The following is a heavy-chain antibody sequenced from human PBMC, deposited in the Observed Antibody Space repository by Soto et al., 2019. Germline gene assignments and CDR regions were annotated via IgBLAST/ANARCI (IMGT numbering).Heavy chain of an antibody. V-gene: IGHV2-5*01. Sequence: QITLKESGPTLVKPTEPLTLTCTVSGFPLSARGVGVGWIRRPPGKALEWLAVIYWNDDKRYSPSLKSRLTITEDTSKHQVVLTMTNTDPVDTAKYYCAHSPWGSAPDSWVQGTLVTVSS. CDR2: IYWNDDK. D-gene: IGHD3-16*01. J-gene: IGHJ4*02. CDR1: GFPLSARGVG. CDR3: AHSPWGSAPDS.